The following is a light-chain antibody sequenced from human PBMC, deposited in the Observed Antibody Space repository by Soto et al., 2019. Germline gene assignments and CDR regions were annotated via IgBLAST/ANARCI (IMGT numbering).Light chain of an antibody. V-gene: IGLV3-1*01. Sequence: SYKLSQPPSVSVSPGQTASITCSGDKLGDKYASWYQQRPGQSPVLVIYQNSKRPSGIPERFSGSNSGNTATLTISGSQAVDEADYYCQAWDSSHVVVFGGGTQLTVL. CDR1: KLGDKY. J-gene: IGLJ2*01. CDR2: QNS. CDR3: QAWDSSHVVV.